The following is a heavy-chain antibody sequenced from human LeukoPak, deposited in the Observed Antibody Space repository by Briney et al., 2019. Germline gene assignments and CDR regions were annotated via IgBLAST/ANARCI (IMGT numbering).Heavy chain of an antibody. CDR3: ARCGDYVLGAEANWFDP. V-gene: IGHV3-7*01. Sequence: GGSLRLSCAASGFTFSSYWMSWVRQAPGKGPEWVANIKQDGSEKYYVDSVKGRFTISRDNAKNSLYLQMNSLRAEDTAVYYCARCGDYVLGAEANWFDPWGQGTLVTVSS. CDR2: IKQDGSEK. D-gene: IGHD4-17*01. J-gene: IGHJ5*02. CDR1: GFTFSSYW.